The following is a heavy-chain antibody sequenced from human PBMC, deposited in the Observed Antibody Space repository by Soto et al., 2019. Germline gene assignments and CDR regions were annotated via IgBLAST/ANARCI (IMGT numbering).Heavy chain of an antibody. V-gene: IGHV3-64*01. J-gene: IGHJ6*02. CDR2: ITSNGGNT. CDR1: GFTFSSYA. D-gene: IGHD3-16*01. CDR3: ARRIQFGYGMDV. Sequence: GGSLILSCAASGFTFSSYAMHWVRQAPGKGLEYVSVITSNGGNTDYASSVKGRFTISRDNSKNTLYLQMGSLRAEDMAVYYCARRIQFGYGMDVWGQGTTVTVSS.